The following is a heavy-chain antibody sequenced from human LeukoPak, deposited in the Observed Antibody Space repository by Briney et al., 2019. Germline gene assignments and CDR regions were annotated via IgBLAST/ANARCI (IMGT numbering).Heavy chain of an antibody. CDR3: ARDHYSRNDY. Sequence: GGSLRLSCAASGFSFSAYSMTWVRQAPGKGLEWVSYISGSSTTIHYADSVKGRFSVSRDNGKNSLFLQINSLRDEDTAVYYCARDHYSRNDYWGQGALVTVSS. CDR1: GFSFSAYS. J-gene: IGHJ4*02. D-gene: IGHD6-13*01. CDR2: ISGSSTTI. V-gene: IGHV3-48*02.